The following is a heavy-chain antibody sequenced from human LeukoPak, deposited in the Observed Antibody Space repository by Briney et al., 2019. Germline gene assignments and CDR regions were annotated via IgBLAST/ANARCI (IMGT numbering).Heavy chain of an antibody. V-gene: IGHV3-30*02. CDR2: IWYDGSNK. Sequence: PGGSLRLSCAASGFTFSTYGMHWVRQAPGKGLEWVAFIWYDGSNKYYADSVKGRFTISRDNSKNTLYLQMNSLRAEDTAVYYCAKEDCSSTSCYIFDYFDYWGQGTLVTVSS. D-gene: IGHD2-2*02. J-gene: IGHJ4*02. CDR3: AKEDCSSTSCYIFDYFDY. CDR1: GFTFSTYG.